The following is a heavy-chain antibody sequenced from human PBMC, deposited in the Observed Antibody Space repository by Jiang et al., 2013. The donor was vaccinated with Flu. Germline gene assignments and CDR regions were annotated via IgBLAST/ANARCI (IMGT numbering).Heavy chain of an antibody. D-gene: IGHD2-15*01. V-gene: IGHV4-34*01. J-gene: IGHJ4*02. CDR1: GGSFSGYY. CDR3: ARGYWVDY. CDR2: INHSGST. Sequence: LLKPSETLSLTCAVYGGSFSGYYWSWIRQPPGKGLEWIGEINHSGSTNYNPSLKSRVTISVDTSKNQFSLKLSSVTAADTAVYYCARGYWVDYWGQGTLVTVSS.